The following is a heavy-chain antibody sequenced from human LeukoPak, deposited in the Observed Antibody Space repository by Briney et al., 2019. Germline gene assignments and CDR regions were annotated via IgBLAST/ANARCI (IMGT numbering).Heavy chain of an antibody. CDR2: VSPDGTNT. CDR1: GFTFSSSW. Sequence: GGSLRLSCVASGFTFSSSWMHWVRQAPGKGLVWVSHVSPDGTNTAYADSVKGRFTISRDNAKNTLYLQMNSLRVEDTAVYYCSSFLMGAPNWGQGTLVTVSS. D-gene: IGHD1-26*01. V-gene: IGHV3-74*01. CDR3: SSFLMGAPN. J-gene: IGHJ4*02.